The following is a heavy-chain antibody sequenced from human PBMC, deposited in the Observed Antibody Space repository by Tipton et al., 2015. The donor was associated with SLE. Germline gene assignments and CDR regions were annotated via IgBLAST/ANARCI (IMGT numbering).Heavy chain of an antibody. CDR3: ATSSTLRLPLWLRSGWDV. Sequence: LRLSCTVSGGSLSNYYWNWIRQPPGRGLEWIGCIYHSGSTSYSPSLESRVTISVDTSKNQFSLKMTSVTAADTAVYYCATSSTLRLPLWLRSGWDVWGQGTTVTVSS. V-gene: IGHV4-59*01. CDR2: IYHSGST. J-gene: IGHJ6*02. CDR1: GGSLSNYY. D-gene: IGHD2-2*01.